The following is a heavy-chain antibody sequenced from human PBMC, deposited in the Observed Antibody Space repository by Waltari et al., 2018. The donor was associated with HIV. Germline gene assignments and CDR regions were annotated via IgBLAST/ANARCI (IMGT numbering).Heavy chain of an antibody. Sequence: QVQLVQSGAEVKKPGASVQVSCKVYGSRLSELSMHWVRQAPGKGPEWMGGFDPEDGEIINAQHFQGRVTMTEDTSTDTAYMELSSLRSEDTAVYYCATASRVVVTDRAAFDYWGQGTLVTVSS. D-gene: IGHD2-21*02. CDR1: GSRLSELS. CDR2: FDPEDGEI. CDR3: ATASRVVVTDRAAFDY. V-gene: IGHV1-24*01. J-gene: IGHJ4*02.